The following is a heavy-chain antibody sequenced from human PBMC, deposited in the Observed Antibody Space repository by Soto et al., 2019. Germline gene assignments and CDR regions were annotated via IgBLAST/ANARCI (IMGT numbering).Heavy chain of an antibody. D-gene: IGHD5-18*01. J-gene: IGHJ6*02. CDR3: ADSGYSYGRNYYYYGMEV. CDR1: GGTFSSYA. CDR2: IIPIFGTA. Sequence: SVKVYCKASGGTFSSYAISWVRQAPGQGLEWMGGIIPIFGTANYAQKFQGRVTITADESTSTAYMELSSLRSEDTAVYYCADSGYSYGRNYYYYGMEVWGQGTTVTVSS. V-gene: IGHV1-69*13.